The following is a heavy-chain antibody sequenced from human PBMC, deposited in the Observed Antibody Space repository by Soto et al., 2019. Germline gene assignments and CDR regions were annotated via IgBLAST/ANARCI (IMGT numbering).Heavy chain of an antibody. V-gene: IGHV4-31*03. D-gene: IGHD2-2*01. Sequence: SETLSLTCSVLGGSIRSGGYYWSWIRQHPGKGLEWIGYIYYSGSTYYNPSLKSRVTISIDRSKNQFSLKLSSVTAADTAVYYCARVPEYWGQGILVTVSS. CDR2: IYYSGST. J-gene: IGHJ4*02. CDR1: GGSIRSGGYY. CDR3: ARVPEY.